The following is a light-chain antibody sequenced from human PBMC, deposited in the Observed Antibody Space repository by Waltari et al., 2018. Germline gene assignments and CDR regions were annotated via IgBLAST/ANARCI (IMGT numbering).Light chain of an antibody. V-gene: IGLV3-1*01. Sequence: SYELTQPPSVSVSPGQPASITCSGDILGNQYASWYQQKPGQSPLLVIYQDTRRPSEIPERFSGSKSANAATLTITGTQAMDEADYYCQALGTGAWVFGGGTKLTVL. CDR3: QALGTGAWV. J-gene: IGLJ3*02. CDR1: ILGNQY. CDR2: QDT.